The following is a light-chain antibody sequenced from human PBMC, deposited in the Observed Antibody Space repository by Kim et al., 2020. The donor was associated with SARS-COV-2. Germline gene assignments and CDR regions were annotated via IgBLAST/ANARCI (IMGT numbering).Light chain of an antibody. CDR2: GAS. V-gene: IGKV3-15*01. Sequence: SPGETAPLSGRASQSVSGNLAWYQQKPGQAPRLLIYGASTRATGVPARFSGSGSGTEFTLPISSLQSDDFAVYYCQQYDNWPPRTFGQGTKVDIK. CDR3: QQYDNWPPRT. CDR1: QSVSGN. J-gene: IGKJ1*01.